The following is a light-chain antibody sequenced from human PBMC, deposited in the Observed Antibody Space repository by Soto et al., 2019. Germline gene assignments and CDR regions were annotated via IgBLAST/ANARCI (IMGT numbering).Light chain of an antibody. CDR3: QQLNSYPLT. CDR2: AAS. Sequence: IQVTQAPSSLSASVGDRVTITCRASQGISSYLAWYQRKPGKAPKLLIYAASTLQSGVPSRFSGSGSGTDFTLTISSLQPEDFATYYCQQLNSYPLTFGGGTKVDIK. CDR1: QGISSY. V-gene: IGKV1-9*01. J-gene: IGKJ4*01.